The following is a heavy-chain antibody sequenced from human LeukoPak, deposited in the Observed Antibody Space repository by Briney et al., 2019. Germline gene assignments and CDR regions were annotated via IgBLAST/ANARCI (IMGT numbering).Heavy chain of an antibody. CDR3: ASDDSSGYYSPSGYGMDV. V-gene: IGHV3-33*01. CDR1: GFTFSSYG. D-gene: IGHD3-22*01. Sequence: GGSLRLSCAASGFTFSSYGMNWVRQAPGKGLEWVAVIWYDGSNKYYADSVKGRFTISRDNSKNPLYLQMNSLRAEDTAVYYCASDDSSGYYSPSGYGMDVWGQGTTVTVSS. CDR2: IWYDGSNK. J-gene: IGHJ6*02.